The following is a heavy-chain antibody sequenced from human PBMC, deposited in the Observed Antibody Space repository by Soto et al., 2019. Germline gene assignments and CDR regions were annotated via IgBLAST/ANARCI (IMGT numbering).Heavy chain of an antibody. D-gene: IGHD1-26*01. CDR1: TYTFSNYW. CDR2: IYPTGSDT. Sequence: ESLKISLKGSTYTFSNYWIGWVRQMPGKASEWMGLIYPTGSDTKYSPSFQGQVTISADKSISTAHLRWSSLKASDTATYCCASLPYRNSYSGFDSWGQGTPVTVSS. V-gene: IGHV5-51*01. J-gene: IGHJ4*02. CDR3: ASLPYRNSYSGFDS.